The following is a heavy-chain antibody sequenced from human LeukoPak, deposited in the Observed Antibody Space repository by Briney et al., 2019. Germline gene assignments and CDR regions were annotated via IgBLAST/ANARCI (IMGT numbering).Heavy chain of an antibody. D-gene: IGHD2-2*01. J-gene: IGHJ6*02. Sequence: PSGTLSLTCTVSGGSISSYYWSWIRQPPGKGLEWIGYIYYSGSTNYNPSLKSRVTISVDTSKNQFSLKLSSVTAADTAVYYCARDVPAANDYGMDVWGQGTTVTVSS. CDR3: ARDVPAANDYGMDV. CDR2: IYYSGST. CDR1: GGSISSYY. V-gene: IGHV4-59*01.